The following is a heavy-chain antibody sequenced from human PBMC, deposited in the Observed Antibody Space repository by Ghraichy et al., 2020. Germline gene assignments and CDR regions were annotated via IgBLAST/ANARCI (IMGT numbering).Heavy chain of an antibody. Sequence: GESLNISCKTSGFTFGDYALNWVRQAPGKGLEWVSFIRSKPYGGTTEYAASVKGRFTISRDDSKSIAYLQMNSLKTEDTAVYYCTIYDSSGYYFPSSDYWGHGTLVTVSS. CDR3: TIYDSSGYYFPSSDY. J-gene: IGHJ4*01. CDR2: IRSKPYGGTT. D-gene: IGHD3-22*01. CDR1: GFTFGDYA. V-gene: IGHV3-49*04.